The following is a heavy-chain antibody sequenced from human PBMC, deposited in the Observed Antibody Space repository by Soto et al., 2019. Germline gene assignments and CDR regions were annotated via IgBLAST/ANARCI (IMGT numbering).Heavy chain of an antibody. V-gene: IGHV3-23*01. CDR2: ISGSGGST. CDR1: GFTFSSYA. D-gene: IGHD5-18*01. J-gene: IGHJ6*02. CDR3: AKEGYSYGYGYYYGMDV. Sequence: ESGGGLVQPGGSLRLSCAASGFTFSSYAMSWVRQAPGKGLEWVSAISGSGGSTYYADSVKGRFTISRDNSKNTLYLQMNSLRAEDTAVYYCAKEGYSYGYGYYYGMDVWGQGTTVTVSS.